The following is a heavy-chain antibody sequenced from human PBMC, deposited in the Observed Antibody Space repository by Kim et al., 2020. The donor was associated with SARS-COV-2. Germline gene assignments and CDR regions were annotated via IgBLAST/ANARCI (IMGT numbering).Heavy chain of an antibody. V-gene: IGHV3-21*01. CDR3: ARDFGSGWYSFHGERRAY. CDR1: GFTFSSYS. D-gene: IGHD6-19*01. Sequence: GGSLRLSCAASGFTFSSYSMNWVRQAPGKGLEWVSSISSSSSYIYYADSVKGRFTISRDNAKNSLYLQMNSLRAEDTAVYYCARDFGSGWYSFHGERRAYWGQGTLVTVSS. CDR2: ISSSSSYI. J-gene: IGHJ4*02.